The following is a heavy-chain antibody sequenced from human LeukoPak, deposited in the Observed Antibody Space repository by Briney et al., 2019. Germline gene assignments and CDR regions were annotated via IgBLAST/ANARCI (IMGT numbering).Heavy chain of an antibody. CDR1: GGSISSYY. J-gene: IGHJ2*01. Sequence: SETLSLTCTVSGGSISSYYWSWIRQPAGKGLEWIGRIYTSGSTNYNPSLKSRVTMSVDTSKNQFSLKLSSVTAADTAVYYCARYVIAAAGTHWYFDLWGRGTLVTVSP. CDR3: ARYVIAAAGTHWYFDL. D-gene: IGHD6-13*01. CDR2: IYTSGST. V-gene: IGHV4-4*07.